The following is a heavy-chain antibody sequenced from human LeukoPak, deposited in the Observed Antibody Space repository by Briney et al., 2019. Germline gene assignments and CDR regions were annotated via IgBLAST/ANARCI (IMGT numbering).Heavy chain of an antibody. V-gene: IGHV4-59*01. CDR2: IYYSGST. D-gene: IGHD6-13*01. J-gene: IGHJ4*02. CDR3: ARDRGSSWSRDYFDY. CDR1: GGSISSYY. Sequence: SETLSLTCTVSGGSISSYYWSWIRQPPGKGLEWIGYIYYSGSTNYNPSLKSRVTISVDTSKNQFSLKLSSVTAADTAVYYCARDRGSSWSRDYFDYWGQGTLVTVSS.